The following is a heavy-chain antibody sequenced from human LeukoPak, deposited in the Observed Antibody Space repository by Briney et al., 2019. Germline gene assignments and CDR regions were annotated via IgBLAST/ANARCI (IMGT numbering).Heavy chain of an antibody. CDR1: GFTFSGYR. J-gene: IGHJ3*02. V-gene: IGHV3-7*01. CDR3: AREGDGFDI. Sequence: PGGSLRLSCAGSGFTFSGYRISWVGQAPGKGLEWVASIKQDVGDEYYGDSVKGRFIISRDNGKNSLFLQMNSLRAEDTAVYYCAREGDGFDIWGQGTMVTVYS. CDR2: IKQDVGDE.